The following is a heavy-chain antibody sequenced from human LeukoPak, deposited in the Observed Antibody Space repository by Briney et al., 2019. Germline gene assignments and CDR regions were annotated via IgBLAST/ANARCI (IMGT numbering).Heavy chain of an antibody. CDR1: GFTVSSNY. V-gene: IGHV3-66*01. CDR2: IYSGGST. Sequence: GSLRLSCAASGFTVSSNYMSWVRQAPGKGLEGVSVIYSGGSTYYADSVKGRFTISRDNSKNTLYLQMNSLRAEDTAVYYCAIAAAGTNYYFDYWGQGTLVTVSS. J-gene: IGHJ4*02. CDR3: AIAAAGTNYYFDY. D-gene: IGHD6-13*01.